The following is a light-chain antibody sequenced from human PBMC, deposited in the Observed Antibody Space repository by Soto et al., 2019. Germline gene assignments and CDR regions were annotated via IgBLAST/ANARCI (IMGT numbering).Light chain of an antibody. V-gene: IGLV2-14*01. Sequence: QSALTQPASVSGSPGQSITISCTGTSSDVGGYDYVGWYQQHPGKAPKLMIYNVYNRPSGVSFRFSGSKSGNTASLTISGLQTEDEADYYCTSYTNRYTYVFGTGTKVTAL. J-gene: IGLJ1*01. CDR2: NVY. CDR1: SSDVGGYDY. CDR3: TSYTNRYTYV.